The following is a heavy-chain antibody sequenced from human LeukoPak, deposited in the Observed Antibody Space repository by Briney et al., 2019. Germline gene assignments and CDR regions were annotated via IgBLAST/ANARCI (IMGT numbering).Heavy chain of an antibody. Sequence: TGGSLRLSCAASGFTLSSYGMHWVRQAPGKGLEWVAVISYDGSNKYYADSVKGRFTISRDNSKNTLYLQMNSLRAEDTAVYYCAKEDRTGFDYWGQGTLVTVSS. V-gene: IGHV3-30*18. D-gene: IGHD3-16*02. CDR1: GFTLSSYG. CDR3: AKEDRTGFDY. J-gene: IGHJ4*02. CDR2: ISYDGSNK.